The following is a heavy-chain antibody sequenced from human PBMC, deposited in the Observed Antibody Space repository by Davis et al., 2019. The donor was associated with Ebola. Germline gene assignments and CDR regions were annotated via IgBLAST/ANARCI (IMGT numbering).Heavy chain of an antibody. CDR2: ISGYNGNT. D-gene: IGHD1-26*01. CDR3: ARTSIVGTTTTASDI. CDR1: GYTFISYT. Sequence: ASVKVSCKASGYTFISYTISWVRQAPGQGLEWMGWISGYNGNTDYAQTVQGRVSMTTDTSTGTAYMELRSLRSDDTAVYFCARTSIVGTTTTASDIWGQGTRVTVSS. J-gene: IGHJ3*02. V-gene: IGHV1-18*04.